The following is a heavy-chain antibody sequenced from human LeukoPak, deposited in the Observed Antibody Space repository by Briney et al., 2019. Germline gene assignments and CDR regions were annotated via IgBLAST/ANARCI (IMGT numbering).Heavy chain of an antibody. CDR1: GFTFSSYA. J-gene: IGHJ4*02. Sequence: GSLRLSCAASGFTFSSYAMHWVRQAPGKGLEWVAVISYDGSNKYYADSVKGRFTISRDNSKNTLYLQMNSLRAEDTAVYYCARGQLGNFDYWGQGTLVTVSS. CDR3: ARGQLGNFDY. V-gene: IGHV3-30-3*01. D-gene: IGHD6-6*01. CDR2: ISYDGSNK.